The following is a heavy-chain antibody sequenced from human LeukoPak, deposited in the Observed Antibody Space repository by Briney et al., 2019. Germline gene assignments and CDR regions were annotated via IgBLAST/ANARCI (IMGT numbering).Heavy chain of an antibody. V-gene: IGHV4-34*01. J-gene: IGHJ4*02. CDR1: GGSFSGYY. CDR3: ASRTWGSGSYYNVYYFDY. Sequence: SETLSLTCAVYGGSFSGYYWSWIRQPPGKGLEWIGEINHSGSTDYNPSLKSRVTISVDTSKNQFSLKLSSVTAADTAVYYCASRTWGSGSYYNVYYFDYWGQGTLVTVSS. D-gene: IGHD3-10*01. CDR2: INHSGST.